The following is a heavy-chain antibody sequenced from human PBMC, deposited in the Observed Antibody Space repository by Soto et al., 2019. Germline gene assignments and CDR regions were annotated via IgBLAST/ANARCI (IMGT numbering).Heavy chain of an antibody. CDR3: ASDTRNSRGWDVDY. CDR1: GFTFSIYS. D-gene: IGHD6-19*01. CDR2: ISSSRSPI. V-gene: IGHV3-48*02. J-gene: IGHJ4*02. Sequence: EVQLVESGGGLVQPGGSLRLSCAASGFTFSIYSMNWVRQAPGKGLEWISYISSSRSPIYYADSVKGRFTNSRDNAKNSLYLQMNSLRDEDTAVYYCASDTRNSRGWDVDYWGQGTLVTVSS.